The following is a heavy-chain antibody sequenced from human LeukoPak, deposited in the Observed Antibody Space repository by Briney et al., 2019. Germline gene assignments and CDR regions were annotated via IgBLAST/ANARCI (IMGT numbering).Heavy chain of an antibody. CDR1: GGTISSSNW. CDR3: ARSEYGLGSYKWDY. D-gene: IGHD3-10*01. V-gene: IGHV4-4*02. Sequence: SETLSLTCAGSGGTISSSNWWRRARRPPGKGLGWIGENYHSGSTNYNPSLRSRITMSVDKSKNHFSLKLSCVTAADVDVYDWARSEYGLGSYKWDYWGQGTMVTVSS. J-gene: IGHJ3*01. CDR2: NYHSGST.